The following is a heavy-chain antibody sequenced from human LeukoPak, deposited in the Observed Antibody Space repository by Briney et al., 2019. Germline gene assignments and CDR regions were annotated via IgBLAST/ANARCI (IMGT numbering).Heavy chain of an antibody. J-gene: IGHJ4*02. V-gene: IGHV3-23*01. D-gene: IGHD2-15*01. CDR3: ARGGSPRGFLGY. CDR1: GFTFTSYA. CDR2: ISGSGGNT. Sequence: GGSLRLSCAASGFTFTSYAMSWVRQAPGKGLEWVSTISGSGGNTYYADSAKGRFTISRDNSKNTLYLQMNSLRVEDTAVYYCARGGSPRGFLGYWGQGTLVTVSS.